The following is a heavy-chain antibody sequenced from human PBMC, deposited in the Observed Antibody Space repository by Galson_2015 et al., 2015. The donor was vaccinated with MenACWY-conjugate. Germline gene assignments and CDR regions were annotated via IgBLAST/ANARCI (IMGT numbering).Heavy chain of an antibody. CDR2: IRSKDFGETT. J-gene: IGHJ4*02. CDR3: AKGQTVPGSNYYFDY. D-gene: IGHD2-2*01. Sequence: SLRLSCAGSGFTFRDYALSWVRQAPGKGLECIGFIRSKDFGETTEYAASVKGRFTISRDDSKSIAYLQMNSLKTEDTDVYYCAKGQTVPGSNYYFDYWGQGTLVTVSS. V-gene: IGHV3-49*04. CDR1: GFTFRDYA.